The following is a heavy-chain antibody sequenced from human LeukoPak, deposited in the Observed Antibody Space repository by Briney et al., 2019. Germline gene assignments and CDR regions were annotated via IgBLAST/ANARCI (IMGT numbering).Heavy chain of an antibody. Sequence: SETLSLTCAVYGGSFSGYYWSWIRQPPGKGLEWIGEINHSGSTNYNPSLKSRVTISVDTSKNQFSLKLSSVTAADTAVYYRARRGTYTIFGVVIPYYFDCWGQGTLVTVSS. D-gene: IGHD3-3*01. CDR3: ARRGTYTIFGVVIPYYFDC. CDR1: GGSFSGYY. V-gene: IGHV4-34*01. CDR2: INHSGST. J-gene: IGHJ4*02.